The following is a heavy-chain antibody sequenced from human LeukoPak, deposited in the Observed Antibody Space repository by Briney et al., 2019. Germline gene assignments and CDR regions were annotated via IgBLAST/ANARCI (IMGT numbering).Heavy chain of an antibody. J-gene: IGHJ4*02. CDR2: IDPNNGPT. D-gene: IGHD6-19*01. Sequence: ASVKVSCKASGYIFTGYFIHWVRQAPGQGLEWMGWIDPNNGPTNYAQRFQGRLTMTRETSISTGYMELSSLTSDDTAVYYCAIPGSGRSGQWNFFESWGQGTVVTVSS. CDR1: GYIFTGYF. V-gene: IGHV1-2*02. CDR3: AIPGSGRSGQWNFFES.